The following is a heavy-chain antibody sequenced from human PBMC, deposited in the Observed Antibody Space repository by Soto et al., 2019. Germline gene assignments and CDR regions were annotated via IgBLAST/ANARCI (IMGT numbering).Heavy chain of an antibody. CDR1: GGTFSSYA. V-gene: IGHV1-69*13. CDR3: ARDKWETGEAAFDI. D-gene: IGHD1-1*01. CDR2: IIPIFGTA. Sequence: VASVKVSCKASGGTFSSYAISWVRQAPGQGLEWMGGIIPIFGTANYAQKFQGRVTITADESTRTAYMELSSLRSEDTAVYYCARDKWETGEAAFDIWGQGTMVTVSS. J-gene: IGHJ3*02.